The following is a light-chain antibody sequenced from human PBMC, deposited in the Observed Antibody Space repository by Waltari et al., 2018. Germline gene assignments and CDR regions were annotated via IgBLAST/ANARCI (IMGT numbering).Light chain of an antibody. Sequence: QSALTQPAAVSGSPGQSITIPCTGPTSAVGGFTYVSWYQQHPGKAPKLLIFDVSSRYSGVSDRFSGSKSGNTASLTISGLQPEDEGEYYCTSYTVINTVIFGGGTLLTVL. CDR3: TSYTVINTVI. V-gene: IGLV2-14*03. CDR1: TSAVGGFTY. J-gene: IGLJ2*01. CDR2: DVS.